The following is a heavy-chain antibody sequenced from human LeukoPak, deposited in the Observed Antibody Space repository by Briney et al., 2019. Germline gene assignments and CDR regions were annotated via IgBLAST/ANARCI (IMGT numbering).Heavy chain of an antibody. CDR2: INHNGGNT. CDR3: AKVYVWNEYYFDY. CDR1: GFTFSTYA. D-gene: IGHD1-1*01. Sequence: GGSLRLSCAASGFTFSTYAMNWVRQAPGKGLEWVSTINHNGGNTYYADSVKGRFTISRDNSKNTLYLQMNSLRAEDTAVYYCAKVYVWNEYYFDYWGQGTLVTVSS. V-gene: IGHV3-23*01. J-gene: IGHJ4*02.